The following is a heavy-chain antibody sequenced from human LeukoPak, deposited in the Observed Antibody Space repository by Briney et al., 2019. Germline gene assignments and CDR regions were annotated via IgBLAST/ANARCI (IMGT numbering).Heavy chain of an antibody. CDR1: GFIFKNYG. V-gene: IGHV3-33*01. CDR3: ARDPTTTTGPLDS. J-gene: IGHJ4*02. CDR2: IWFEESHK. Sequence: GGSLRLSCAASGFIFKNYGMHWVRQAPGKGLEWVAVIWFEESHKYYRDSVEGRFIVSRDSSKNTLYLQMNSLRAEDTAVYYCARDPTTTTGPLDSWGRGNQVTVSS. D-gene: IGHD1-1*01.